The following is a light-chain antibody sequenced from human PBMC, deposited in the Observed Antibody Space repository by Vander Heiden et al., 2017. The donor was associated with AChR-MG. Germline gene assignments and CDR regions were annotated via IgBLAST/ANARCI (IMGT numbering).Light chain of an antibody. V-gene: IGKV1-8*01. Sequence: AIRMTQSPSSFSASTGDRVTITCRASQGISSYLAWYQQKPGKAPKLLIYAASTLQSGVPSRFSGSGYGTDFTLTISCLQSEDFATYYCQQNESYPSLTFGGRTKVEIK. CDR2: AAS. J-gene: IGKJ4*01. CDR1: QGISSY. CDR3: QQNESYPSLT.